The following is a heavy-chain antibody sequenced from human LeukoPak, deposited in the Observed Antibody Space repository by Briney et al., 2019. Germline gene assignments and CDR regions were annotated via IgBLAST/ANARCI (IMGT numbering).Heavy chain of an antibody. J-gene: IGHJ4*02. CDR3: ARDSGYYDSSGYPSHHFDY. D-gene: IGHD3-22*01. V-gene: IGHV3-21*01. CDR2: ISSSSSYI. Sequence: GGSLRLSYAASGFTFSSYSMNWVRQAPGKGLEWVSSISSSSSYIYYADSVKGRFTISRDNAKNSLYLQMNSLRAEDTAVYYCARDSGYYDSSGYPSHHFDYWGQGTLVTVSS. CDR1: GFTFSSYS.